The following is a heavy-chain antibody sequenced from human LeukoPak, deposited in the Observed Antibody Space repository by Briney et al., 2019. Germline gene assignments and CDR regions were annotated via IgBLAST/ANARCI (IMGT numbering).Heavy chain of an antibody. CDR3: AKDGNCGGDCYGWFDP. V-gene: IGHV3-33*06. Sequence: GKSLRLSCAASGFMFSRSDIHWVRQAPGKGLEWVAVIWHDRSDTYGSNKYYADSVKGRFTISRGNSKNTVYLQMNSLRVEDTAVYYCAKDGNCGGDCYGWFDPWGQGALVTVSS. D-gene: IGHD2-21*02. J-gene: IGHJ5*02. CDR2: IWHDRSDTYGSNK. CDR1: GFMFSRSD.